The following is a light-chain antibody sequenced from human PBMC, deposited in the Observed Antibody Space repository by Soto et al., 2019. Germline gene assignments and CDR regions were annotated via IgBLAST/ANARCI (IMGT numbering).Light chain of an antibody. CDR1: SSDIGSYNL. V-gene: IGLV2-23*02. J-gene: IGLJ3*02. Sequence: QSALSQPASVSGAPGQSVTISCTGTSSDIGSYNLVSWYHHHPGQAPKLVIYEVNKRPSVDSNRFSGSKSGNTASLTIAGLQPEDEGEYYCCSYACGRTFVVFGGGTKLTVL. CDR3: CSYACGRTFVV. CDR2: EVN.